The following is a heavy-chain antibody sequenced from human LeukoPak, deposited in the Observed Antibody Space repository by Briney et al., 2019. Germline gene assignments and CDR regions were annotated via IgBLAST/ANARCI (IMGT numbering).Heavy chain of an antibody. Sequence: PGGSLRLSCAASGFTFSDYYMSWVRQAPGKGLEWVSAISGSGGSTYYADSVKGRFTISRDNSKNTLYLQMNSLRAEDTAVYYCAKTYYYDSRELGAFDIWGQGTMVTVSS. V-gene: IGHV3-23*01. CDR2: ISGSGGST. J-gene: IGHJ3*02. CDR3: AKTYYYDSRELGAFDI. D-gene: IGHD3-22*01. CDR1: GFTFSDYY.